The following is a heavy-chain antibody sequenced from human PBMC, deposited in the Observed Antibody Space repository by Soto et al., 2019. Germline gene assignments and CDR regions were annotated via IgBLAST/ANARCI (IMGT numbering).Heavy chain of an antibody. V-gene: IGHV3-64*01. CDR1: RFTFSSYA. CDR3: ARVWRGCSSTSRYFGSYMDV. CDR2: ISSNGGST. J-gene: IGHJ6*03. Sequence: GGSLRLSCAASRFTFSSYAMHWVRQAPGKGLEYVSAISSNGGSTYYANSVKGRFTISRDNSKNTLYLQMGSLRAEDMAVYYCARVWRGCSSTSRYFGSYMDVWGKGTTVTVSS. D-gene: IGHD2-2*01.